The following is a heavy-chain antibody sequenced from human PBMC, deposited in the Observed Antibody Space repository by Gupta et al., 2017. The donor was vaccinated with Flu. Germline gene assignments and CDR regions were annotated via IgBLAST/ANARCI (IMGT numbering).Heavy chain of an antibody. J-gene: IGHJ4*02. CDR1: GASIKSQNYY. D-gene: IGHD3-16*01. CDR2: LYYDGNT. V-gene: IGHV4-39*02. CDR3: ASAVETPNVWGDYYFDC. Sequence: QLQLQESGRGLVKPSETLYLTCTVSGASIKSQNYYWGWFRQSPGKGLEWIGSLYYDGNTFYSPSLKSRLTISADTSEKYFSLMLTSVTAADTAVYYCASAVETPNVWGDYYFDCWGQGTLVTVSS.